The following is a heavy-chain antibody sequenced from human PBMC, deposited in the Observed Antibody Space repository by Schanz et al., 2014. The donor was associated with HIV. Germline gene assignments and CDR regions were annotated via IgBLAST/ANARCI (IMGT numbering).Heavy chain of an antibody. CDR3: ALSRPSGYGGSWYFDL. J-gene: IGHJ2*01. V-gene: IGHV1-69*01. Sequence: QVWLVQSGAEVKKPGSSVKVSCKASGGTFSSYAISWVRQAPGQGLEWMGGIIPIFGTTNYAQKFQGRVTITADESTSTAYMELSSLRAEDTAVYYCALSRPSGYGGSWYFDLWGRGTLVAVSS. D-gene: IGHD2-15*01. CDR2: IIPIFGTT. CDR1: GGTFSSYA.